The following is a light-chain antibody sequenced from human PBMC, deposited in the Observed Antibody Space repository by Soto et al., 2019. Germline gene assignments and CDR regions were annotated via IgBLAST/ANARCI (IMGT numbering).Light chain of an antibody. CDR2: GAS. CDR3: QQYGYSFWT. CDR1: QSVSSSY. J-gene: IGKJ1*01. Sequence: EIVLTQSPGTLSLSPGERATLSCRASQSVSSSYLAWYQQKPGQAPRLLIYGASTRATGIPDRFSGSGSGTDFTLTISRLEPEDFAVYYCQQYGYSFWTFGLGTKVDIK. V-gene: IGKV3-20*01.